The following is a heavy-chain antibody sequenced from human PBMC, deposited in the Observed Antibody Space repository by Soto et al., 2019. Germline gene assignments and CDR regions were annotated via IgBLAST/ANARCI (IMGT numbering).Heavy chain of an antibody. Sequence: QVQLQESGPGLVKPSETLSLTCTVSGGSISSYYWSWIRQPPGKGLEWIGYIFYSGSTNYNPSLKSRVPSSVDTPKNHFSLKLSSVTAAATAVYYCARLYGLDAFDFWGQGTMVTVSS. CDR2: IFYSGST. V-gene: IGHV4-59*08. CDR1: GGSISSYY. J-gene: IGHJ3*01. CDR3: ARLYGLDAFDF. D-gene: IGHD3-16*02.